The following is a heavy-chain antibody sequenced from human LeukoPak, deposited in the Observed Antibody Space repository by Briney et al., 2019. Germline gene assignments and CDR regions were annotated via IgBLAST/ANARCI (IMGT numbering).Heavy chain of an antibody. D-gene: IGHD3-10*01. CDR3: AKPRPGNYPQPNDY. CDR2: IQHDGRNK. J-gene: IGHJ4*02. Sequence: GGSLRLSCAASGFTFSVYGMYWVRQAPGKGLEWVAYIQHDGRNKYYADSVKGRFTISRDKFNDTLYLQMNSLRAEDTAVYYCAKPRPGNYPQPNDYWGQGTLVTVSS. V-gene: IGHV3-30*02. CDR1: GFTFSVYG.